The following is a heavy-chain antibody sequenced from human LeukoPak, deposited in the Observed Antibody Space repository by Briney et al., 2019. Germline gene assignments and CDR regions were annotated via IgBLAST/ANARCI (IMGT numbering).Heavy chain of an antibody. CDR1: GFSFNSDW. V-gene: IGHV3-7*01. D-gene: IGHD3-16*01. CDR3: TRRLDD. CDR2: IKHDESEK. J-gene: IGHJ4*02. Sequence: GGSLRLSCTASGFSFNSDWMDWVRQAPGKGLEWVANIKHDESEKNYLDSVKGRFTISRDNAQNSLYLQMNGLRVEDTAVYYRTRRLDDWGQGTLVTVSS.